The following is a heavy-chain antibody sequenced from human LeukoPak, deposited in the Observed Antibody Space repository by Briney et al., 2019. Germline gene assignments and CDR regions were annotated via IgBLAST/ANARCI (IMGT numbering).Heavy chain of an antibody. J-gene: IGHJ4*02. CDR1: GFTFSSYW. CDR2: INSDGSST. Sequence: WGSLRLSCAASGFTFSSYWMHWVRQAPGKGLVWVSRINSDGSSTSYADSVKGRFTISRDNDKNTLYLQMNSLRAADTAVYYCVDSSGYYLYFDYWGQGTLVTVSS. V-gene: IGHV3-74*01. D-gene: IGHD3-22*01. CDR3: VDSSGYYLYFDY.